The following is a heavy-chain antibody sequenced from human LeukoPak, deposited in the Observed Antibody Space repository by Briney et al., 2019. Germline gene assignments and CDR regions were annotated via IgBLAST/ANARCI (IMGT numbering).Heavy chain of an antibody. Sequence: PGGSLRLSCAASGFTFSSYVMHWVRQAPGKGLEWVAIISHDGSNKYYAESVKGRFTISRDNSKNTLYLQMNSLRAEDTAVYYCAKEIEWLATTDAFDIWGQGTMVTVSS. CDR1: GFTFSSYV. V-gene: IGHV3-30*18. D-gene: IGHD6-19*01. J-gene: IGHJ3*02. CDR3: AKEIEWLATTDAFDI. CDR2: ISHDGSNK.